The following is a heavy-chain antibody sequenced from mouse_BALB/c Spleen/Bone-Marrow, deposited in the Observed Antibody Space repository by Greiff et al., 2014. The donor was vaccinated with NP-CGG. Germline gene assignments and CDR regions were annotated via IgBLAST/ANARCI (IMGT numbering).Heavy chain of an antibody. CDR1: GYTFTSYW. V-gene: IGHV1-7*01. CDR2: INPSTGYT. D-gene: IGHD2-2*01. J-gene: IGHJ3*01. CDR3: ARGVRGYDGFAY. Sequence: VQLQQSGAELAKPGASVEMSCKASGYTFTSYWMHWVKQRPGQGLEWIGYINPSTGYTEYNQKFKDKATLTADKSSSTAYMQLSSLTSEDSAVYYCARGVRGYDGFAYWGQGTLVTVSA.